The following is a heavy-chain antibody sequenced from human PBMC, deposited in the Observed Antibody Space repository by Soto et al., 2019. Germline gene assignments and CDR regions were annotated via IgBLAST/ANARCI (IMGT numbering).Heavy chain of an antibody. Sequence: QLQLQESSPGPVKPSETLSLTCTVSGASISGNTFYWGWIRQPPGKGLELIGSISYSGTTYHNPSLKSRVTISVDTSKNQFSLTLSSVTAADTAVYYCVRPFQSSPDASDIWGQGTLLTVSS. D-gene: IGHD3-3*02. CDR3: VRPFQSSPDASDI. CDR1: GASISGNTFY. V-gene: IGHV4-39*01. J-gene: IGHJ3*02. CDR2: ISYSGTT.